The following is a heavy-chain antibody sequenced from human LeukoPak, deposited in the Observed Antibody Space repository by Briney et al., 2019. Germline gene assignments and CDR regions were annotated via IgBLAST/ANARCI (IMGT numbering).Heavy chain of an antibody. CDR2: SSGSGSTI. J-gene: IGHJ4*02. V-gene: IGHV3-11*01. CDR1: GFNFRDYY. D-gene: IGHD4-23*01. Sequence: GGSLRLSCAASGFNFRDYYMSWIRQAPGKGLEYISYSSGSGSTIYYADSVKGRFTISRDNAKNSLSLQMNSLRAEDTALYYCARDHDGGNLDYWGQGTLVTVSS. CDR3: ARDHDGGNLDY.